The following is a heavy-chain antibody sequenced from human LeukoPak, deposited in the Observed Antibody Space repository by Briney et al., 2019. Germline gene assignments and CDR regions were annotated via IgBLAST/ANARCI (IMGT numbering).Heavy chain of an antibody. CDR2: IIPIFGTA. V-gene: IGHV1-69*13. CDR3: ARAYSHTRLRYFDWLPGGGNWFDP. J-gene: IGHJ5*02. Sequence: SVKVSCKASGGTFISYAISWVRQAPGQGLEWMGGIIPIFGTANYAQKFQGRVTITADESTSTAYMELSSLRSEDTAVYYCARAYSHTRLRYFDWLPGGGNWFDPWGQGTLVTVSS. CDR1: GGTFISYA. D-gene: IGHD3-9*01.